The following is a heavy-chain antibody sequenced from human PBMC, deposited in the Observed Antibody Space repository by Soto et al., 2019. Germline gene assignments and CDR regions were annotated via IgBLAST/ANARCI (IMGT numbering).Heavy chain of an antibody. CDR1: GGSFSGYY. CDR2: INHSGST. V-gene: IGHV4-34*01. D-gene: IGHD3-3*01. Sequence: PSETLSLTCTVSGGSFSGYYWSWIRQPPGKGLGWIGEINHSGSTNYNPSLKSRVTISVDTSKNQFSLKLRSVTAADTAVYYCARGTSVTRILEWLLSPPDGMDVWGQGTTVTVSS. CDR3: ARGTSVTRILEWLLSPPDGMDV. J-gene: IGHJ6*02.